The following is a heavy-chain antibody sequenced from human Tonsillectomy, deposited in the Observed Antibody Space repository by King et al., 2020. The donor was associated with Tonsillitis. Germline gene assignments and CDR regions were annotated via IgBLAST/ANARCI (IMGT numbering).Heavy chain of an antibody. CDR1: GGSISSGGYS. CDR3: ARSTYEYFDY. D-gene: IGHD2-2*01. V-gene: IGHV4-30-2*01. CDR2: IYHSGGT. J-gene: IGHJ4*02. Sequence: QLQESGSGLVKPSQTLSLTCAVSGGSISSGGYSWSWIRQPPGKGLEWIGYIYHSGGTYYNPSLKSRGTISVDRSKNQFSLKLSSVTAADTAVYYCARSTYEYFDYWGQGTLVTVTS.